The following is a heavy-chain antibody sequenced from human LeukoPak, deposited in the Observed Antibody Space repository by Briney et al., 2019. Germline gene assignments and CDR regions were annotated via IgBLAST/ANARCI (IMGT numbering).Heavy chain of an antibody. Sequence: GGSLRLSCAASGFTFSSNGMHWVRQAPGKGLEWVAVISYDGSNKYYADSVKGRITVSRDNSKNTLYLQMNSLRAEDTAVYYCARALIVYPGTGDYWGQGTLVTVSS. CDR3: ARALIVYPGTGDY. D-gene: IGHD2/OR15-2a*01. CDR2: ISYDGSNK. V-gene: IGHV3-30*03. J-gene: IGHJ4*02. CDR1: GFTFSSNG.